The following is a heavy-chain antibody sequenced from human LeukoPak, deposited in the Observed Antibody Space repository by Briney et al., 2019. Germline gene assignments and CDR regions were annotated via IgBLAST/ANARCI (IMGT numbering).Heavy chain of an antibody. D-gene: IGHD3-10*01. CDR2: IYYSGST. J-gene: IGHJ5*02. Sequence: SETLSLTCTVSGGSISSYYWSWIRQPPGKGLEWIGYIYYSGSTNYNPSLKSRVTTSVDTSKNQFSLKLSSVTAADTAVYYCARDYGSGSYRRFDPWGQGTLVTVSS. CDR3: ARDYGSGSYRRFDP. V-gene: IGHV4-59*01. CDR1: GGSISSYY.